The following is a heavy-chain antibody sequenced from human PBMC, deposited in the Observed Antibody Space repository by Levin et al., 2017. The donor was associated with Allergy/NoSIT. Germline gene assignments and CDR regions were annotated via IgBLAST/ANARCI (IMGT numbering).Heavy chain of an antibody. Sequence: LAGGSLRLSCAASGFTFSSYGMSWVRQAPGKGLEWVSGISGRGGRTFYADSVKGRFTISRDNSKNTLYLQMNSLRGEDTAVYYCAKDYLAEAWDSDYLDDDLWSGYYLGFDDWGQGTLVTVSS. V-gene: IGHV3-23*01. J-gene: IGHJ4*02. CDR2: ISGRGGRT. CDR1: GFTFSSYG. D-gene: IGHD3-3*01. CDR3: AKDYLAEAWDSDYLDDDLWSGYYLGFDD.